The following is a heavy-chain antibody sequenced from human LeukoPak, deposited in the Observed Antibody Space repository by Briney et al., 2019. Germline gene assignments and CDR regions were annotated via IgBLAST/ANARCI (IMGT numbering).Heavy chain of an antibody. Sequence: SETLSLTCSVSGGSISSSSYYWDWIRQPPGKGLEWIGTKYYTGSTYYNPSLKSRVTISVDTSKNQFSLKLSSVTAADTAVYYCATDSWSRDAFDIWGQGTMVTVSS. J-gene: IGHJ3*02. CDR2: KYYTGST. CDR3: ATDSWSRDAFDI. D-gene: IGHD3-22*01. CDR1: GGSISSSSYY. V-gene: IGHV4-39*07.